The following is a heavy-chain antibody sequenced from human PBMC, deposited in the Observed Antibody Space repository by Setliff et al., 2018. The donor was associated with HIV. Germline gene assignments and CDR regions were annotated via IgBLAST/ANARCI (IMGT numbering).Heavy chain of an antibody. J-gene: IGHJ4*02. D-gene: IGHD3-10*01. V-gene: IGHV4-38-2*01. CDR2: IYHSGST. CDR3: AGQGPMVRGVADY. Sequence: GSLRLSCAASGFTFSSYWMHWVRQAPGKGLEWIGSIYHSGSTYYNPSLKSRVTISVDTSKNQFSLKLSSVTAADTAVYYCAGQGPMVRGVADYWGQGTLVTVSS. CDR1: GFTFSSYW.